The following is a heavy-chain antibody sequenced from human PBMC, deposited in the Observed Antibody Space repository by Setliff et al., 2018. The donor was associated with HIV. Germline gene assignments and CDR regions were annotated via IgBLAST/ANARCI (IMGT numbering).Heavy chain of an antibody. V-gene: IGHV1-18*01. CDR1: GYTFTNYD. CDR3: ARDRRAVAGTPPDTFDI. J-gene: IGHJ3*02. Sequence: ASVKVSCKASGYTFTNYDISWVRQAPGQGLEWMGWISTYNGNTNYAQKLQGRVTMTTDTSTSTAYMELRSLRSDDTAVYYCARDRRAVAGTPPDTFDIWGQGTMVTVSS. CDR2: ISTYNGNT. D-gene: IGHD6-19*01.